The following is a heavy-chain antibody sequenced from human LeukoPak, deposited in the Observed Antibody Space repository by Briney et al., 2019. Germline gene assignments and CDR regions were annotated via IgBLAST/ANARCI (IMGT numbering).Heavy chain of an antibody. J-gene: IGHJ5*02. Sequence: SQTLSLTCAISGDSVSSNSAAWNWTRQSPSRGLEWLGRTYHRSKWHNDYAVSVKSRIKINPDTSKNQFSLQLNSVTAADTAVYYCARARPSRTYSSSWHAGSSNWFDPWGQGTLVTVSS. CDR2: TYHRSKWHN. CDR1: GDSVSSNSAA. CDR3: ARARPSRTYSSSWHAGSSNWFDP. V-gene: IGHV6-1*01. D-gene: IGHD6-13*01.